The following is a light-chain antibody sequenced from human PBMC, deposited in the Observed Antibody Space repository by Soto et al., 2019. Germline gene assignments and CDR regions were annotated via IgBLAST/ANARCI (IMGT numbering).Light chain of an antibody. CDR3: LQYYGPPQT. V-gene: IGKV3-20*01. CDR1: QTGSNSY. Sequence: IFLTQSPGTLSLSPGESSALSCRASQTGSNSYLAWYQHKSGQAPRLLIYGVYTRASGIPDRFSGSGSGTDFTLTISSLQAEDVAVYYCLQYYGPPQTFGQGTKVDIK. J-gene: IGKJ1*01. CDR2: GVY.